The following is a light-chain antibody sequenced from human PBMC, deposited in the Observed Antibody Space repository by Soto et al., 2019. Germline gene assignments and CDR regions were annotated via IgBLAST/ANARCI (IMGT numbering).Light chain of an antibody. CDR1: QRISTY. V-gene: IGKV1-39*01. Sequence: DIQMTQSPSSLSASVGDRVTITCRASQRISTYLNWYQHKPGKAPKLLIYAASSLQSGVPSRFSGSGVGTDFTLTISSLQPEDFAAYYCQQSYSTLWAFGQGTKVEIK. CDR3: QQSYSTLWA. CDR2: AAS. J-gene: IGKJ1*01.